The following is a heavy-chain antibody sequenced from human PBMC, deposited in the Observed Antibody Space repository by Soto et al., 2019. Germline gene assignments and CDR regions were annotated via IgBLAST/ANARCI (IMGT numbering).Heavy chain of an antibody. CDR2: IYPGDSDT. J-gene: IGHJ6*02. Sequence: GESLKISCKGSGYSFTSYWIGWVRQMPGKGLAWMGIIYPGDSDTRYSPSFQGQVTISADKSISTAYLQWSSLKASDTAMYYCARQESHLYAFYSYGIDVGGQGNTVRVSS. CDR1: GYSFTSYW. D-gene: IGHD2-2*01. V-gene: IGHV5-51*01. CDR3: ARQESHLYAFYSYGIDV.